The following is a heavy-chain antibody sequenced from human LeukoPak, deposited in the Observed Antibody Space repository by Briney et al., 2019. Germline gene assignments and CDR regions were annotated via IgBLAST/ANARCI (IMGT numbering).Heavy chain of an antibody. CDR2: IYPGDSDT. D-gene: IGHD2-2*01. CDR1: GYSFSTSW. CDR3: ARRQGWKVPPVNGNYYYGLDV. J-gene: IGHJ6*02. Sequence: GESLKISCKGSGYSFSTSWIAWVGQMPGKGLEWMGIIYPGDSDTKYSPSFQGQVTISADKSIATAYLQWSSLKASDTAIYYCARRQGWKVPPVNGNYYYGLDVWGQGTTVIVSS. V-gene: IGHV5-51*01.